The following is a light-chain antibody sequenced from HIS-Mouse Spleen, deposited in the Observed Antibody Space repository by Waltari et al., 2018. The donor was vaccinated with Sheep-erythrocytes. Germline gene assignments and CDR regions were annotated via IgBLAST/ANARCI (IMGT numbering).Light chain of an antibody. CDR2: KDS. CDR1: ALPKQY. Sequence: SYELTPPPSVSVSPGQKARITCSGDALPKQYAYWYQQKPGQAPVVVIYKDSERPSGIPERFSGSSSGTTVTLTISGVQAEDEADYYCQSADSSGTYVFGTGTKVTVL. J-gene: IGLJ1*01. V-gene: IGLV3-25*03. CDR3: QSADSSGTYV.